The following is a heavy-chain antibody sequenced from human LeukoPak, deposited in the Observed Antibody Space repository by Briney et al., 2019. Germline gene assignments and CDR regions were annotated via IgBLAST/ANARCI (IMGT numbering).Heavy chain of an antibody. CDR3: AKATVGYYIDY. CDR1: GFTFSSYA. J-gene: IGHJ4*02. CDR2: ISGCVSST. Sequence: GGSPRLSCAASGFTFSSYAMSWVREAPGKGLGWVSGISGCVSSTYYAECVKGRFTISRDNSKNTLYLQMDSLRAEDTAIYYCAKATVGYYIDYWGQGTLVTVSS. V-gene: IGHV3-23*01. D-gene: IGHD3-16*01.